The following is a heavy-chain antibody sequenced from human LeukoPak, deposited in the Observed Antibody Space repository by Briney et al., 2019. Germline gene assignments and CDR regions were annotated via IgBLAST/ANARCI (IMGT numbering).Heavy chain of an antibody. Sequence: PGGSLTLSCAASGFTFSNYGMHWVRQAPGKGLEWVAFIRYDGRNKYYADSVKGRFTISRDNSKNTLYLQMNSLRIEDTAVYYCAKGGKYDILTGFPRSRLLGDYWGQGTLVTVSS. CDR1: GFTFSNYG. D-gene: IGHD3-9*01. CDR3: AKGGKYDILTGFPRSRLLGDY. CDR2: IRYDGRNK. J-gene: IGHJ4*02. V-gene: IGHV3-30*02.